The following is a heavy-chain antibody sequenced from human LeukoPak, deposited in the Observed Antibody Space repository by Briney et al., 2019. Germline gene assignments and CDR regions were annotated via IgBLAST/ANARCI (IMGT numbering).Heavy chain of an antibody. CDR1: GFSFSNYA. J-gene: IGHJ4*02. D-gene: IGHD2-21*01. Sequence: PGGSLRLSCAASGFSFSNYAMSWVRQAPGKGLEWVSAISGRGANTYYADSVKGRFTISRDNSKNTLYLQMNSLRAEDTAVYYCAKEVSIISRGLDYWGQGILVTVSS. V-gene: IGHV3-23*01. CDR2: ISGRGANT. CDR3: AKEVSIISRGLDY.